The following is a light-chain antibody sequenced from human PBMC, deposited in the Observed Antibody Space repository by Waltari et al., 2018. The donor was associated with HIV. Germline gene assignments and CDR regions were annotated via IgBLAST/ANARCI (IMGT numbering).Light chain of an antibody. CDR2: EVS. Sequence: QSALTQPASVSGSPGQSITISCTGTSSDVGGYNYVSWYQQHPGKAPKLMIYEVSNRPSGVLNRFSCSKSGNTASLTISGLQAEDEADYYCSSYTSSSTWVFGGGTKLTVL. V-gene: IGLV2-14*01. J-gene: IGLJ3*02. CDR3: SSYTSSSTWV. CDR1: SSDVGGYNY.